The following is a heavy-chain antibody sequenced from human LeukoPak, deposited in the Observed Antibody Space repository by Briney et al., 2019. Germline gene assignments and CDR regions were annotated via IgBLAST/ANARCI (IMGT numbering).Heavy chain of an antibody. CDR3: ARAEYSSGWFFDY. CDR2: ISGSGSTI. Sequence: PGGSLRLSCAASGFTFSTYEMNWVRQAPGKGLEWVSYISGSGSTIYYADSVKGRFTISRDNAKNSLYLQMNSLRAEDTAVYYCARAEYSSGWFFDYWGQGAQVTVSS. J-gene: IGHJ4*02. CDR1: GFTFSTYE. V-gene: IGHV3-48*03. D-gene: IGHD6-19*01.